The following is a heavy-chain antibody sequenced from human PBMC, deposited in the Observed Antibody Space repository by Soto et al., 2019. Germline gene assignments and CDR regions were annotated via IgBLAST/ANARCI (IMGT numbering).Heavy chain of an antibody. J-gene: IGHJ4*02. CDR1: GFTFSTCA. V-gene: IGHV3-23*01. Sequence: EVQLLESGGGLVQPGGSLRLSCAASGFTFSTCAMSWVRQAPGKGLEWVSGVSAGGSSTYFADSVKGRFTISRDNSKNTLYLQMNSLRAEDAAVYYGAKGGDSTIYVGVAGEFDYWGQGTLVTVSS. D-gene: IGHD6-19*01. CDR3: AKGGDSTIYVGVAGEFDY. CDR2: VSAGGSST.